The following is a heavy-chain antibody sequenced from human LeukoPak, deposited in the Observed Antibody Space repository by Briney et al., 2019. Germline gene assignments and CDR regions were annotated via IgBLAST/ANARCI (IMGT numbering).Heavy chain of an antibody. J-gene: IGHJ1*01. CDR2: ISGYNGYT. CDR1: GYTFTDYY. CDR3: ARDKAVTTELTQYFHH. D-gene: IGHD4-11*01. V-gene: IGHV1-18*04. Sequence: ASVKVSCKASGYTFTDYYAHWVRQAPGQGLEWMGWISGYNGYTNYAQKFQFRVTMTTDTSTSTAYMELRSLTSDDTAVYYCARDKAVTTELTQYFHHWGQGTLVTVSS.